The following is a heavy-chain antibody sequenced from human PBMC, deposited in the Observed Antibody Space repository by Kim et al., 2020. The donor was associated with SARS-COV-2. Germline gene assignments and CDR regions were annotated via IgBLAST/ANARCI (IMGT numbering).Heavy chain of an antibody. CDR1: GFTFSNYA. Sequence: GGSLRLSCAASGFTFSNYAMSWVRQAPGKGLEWVSTTSDSGYSTYYADSVKGRFTLSRDNSKNTLYLQMNSLRAEDTALYYCATGLIGCAWYGAFDCWGQGTLVAVSS. CDR2: TSDSGYST. D-gene: IGHD6-19*01. CDR3: ATGLIGCAWYGAFDC. J-gene: IGHJ4*02. V-gene: IGHV3-23*01.